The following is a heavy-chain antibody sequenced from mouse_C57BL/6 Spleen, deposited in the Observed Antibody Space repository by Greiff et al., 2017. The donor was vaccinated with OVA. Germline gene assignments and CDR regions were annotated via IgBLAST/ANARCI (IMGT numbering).Heavy chain of an antibody. CDR3: ARGITTVVPDY. CDR1: GFNIKDYY. V-gene: IGHV14-2*01. CDR2: IDPEDGET. Sequence: EVQLQQSGAELVKPGASVKLSCTASGFNIKDYYMHWVKQRTEQGLEWIGRIDPEDGETKYAPKFPGKATITADTSSNTAYLQLSSLTSEDTAVYYCARGITTVVPDYWGQGTTLTVSS. D-gene: IGHD1-1*01. J-gene: IGHJ2*01.